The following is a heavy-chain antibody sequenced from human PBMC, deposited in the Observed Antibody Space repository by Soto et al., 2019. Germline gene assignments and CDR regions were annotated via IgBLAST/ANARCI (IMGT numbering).Heavy chain of an antibody. CDR1: GGSISSGGYS. CDR3: ARGLEMATRSFDAFDI. CDR2: IYHSGST. V-gene: IGHV4-30-2*01. Sequence: QLQLQESGSGLVKPSQTLSLTCAVSGGSISSGGYSWSWIRQPPGKGLEWIGYIYHSGSTYHNPSLKSRVTISVDRSKNQCTLKRISVTAADTAVYYCARGLEMATRSFDAFDIWGQGTMVTVSS. D-gene: IGHD3-3*01. J-gene: IGHJ3*02.